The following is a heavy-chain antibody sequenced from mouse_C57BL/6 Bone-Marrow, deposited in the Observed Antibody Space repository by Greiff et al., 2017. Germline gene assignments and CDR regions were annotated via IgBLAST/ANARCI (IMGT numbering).Heavy chain of an antibody. Sequence: QVQLQQSGAELVRPGASVTLSCKASGYTFTDYEMHWVKQTPVHGLEWIGAIDPETGGTAYNQKFKGKAILTADKSSSTAYMELRSLTSEDSAVYYCTWGSSYWYFDVWGTGTTVTVSS. CDR3: TWGSSYWYFDV. V-gene: IGHV1-15*01. CDR2: IDPETGGT. CDR1: GYTFTDYE. J-gene: IGHJ1*03. D-gene: IGHD1-1*01.